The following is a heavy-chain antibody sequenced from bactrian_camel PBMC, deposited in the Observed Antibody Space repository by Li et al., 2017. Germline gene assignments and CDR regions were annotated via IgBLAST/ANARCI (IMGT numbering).Heavy chain of an antibody. Sequence: HVQLVESGGGSVQAGGSLRLSCAASGYSWRPICMGWFRQAPGEEREAVAIVARNGDSTRYADSVKGRFTISRDDAKKVVYLQMNNLQPEDSAMYYCAAGFWWRSCRELAGTEFEFWGQGTQVTVS. J-gene: IGHJ4*01. V-gene: IGHV3S60*01. CDR2: VARNGDST. CDR1: GYSWRPIC. D-gene: IGHD7*01. CDR3: AAGFWWRSCRELAGTEFEF.